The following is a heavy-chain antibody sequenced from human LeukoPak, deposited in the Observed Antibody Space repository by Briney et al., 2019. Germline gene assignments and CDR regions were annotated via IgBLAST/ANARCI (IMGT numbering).Heavy chain of an antibody. V-gene: IGHV4-59*01. CDR2: IYYFGST. J-gene: IGHJ4*02. D-gene: IGHD6-13*01. CDR3: ARAGSSWSYDY. CDR1: GGSISSYH. Sequence: SETLSLTCTVSGGSISSYHWSWIRQPPGKGLEWLGHIYYFGSTNYNPSLKNRVTMSVDTSKSQFSLKLTSLTAADTAVYYCARAGSSWSYDYWDQGTLVTVSS.